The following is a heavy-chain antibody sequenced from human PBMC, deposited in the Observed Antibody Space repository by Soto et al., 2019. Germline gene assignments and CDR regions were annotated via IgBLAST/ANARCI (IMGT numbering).Heavy chain of an antibody. D-gene: IGHD3-9*01. CDR3: ARGLYYDILTGYFDY. V-gene: IGHV3-30-3*01. CDR1: GFTFSSYA. Sequence: QVQLVESGGGVVQPGRSLRLSCAASGFTFSSYAMHWVRQAPGKGLEWVAVISYDGSNKYYADSVKGRFTISRDNSKNTLYLQMHSLRAEDTAVYYCARGLYYDILTGYFDYWGQGTLVTVSS. CDR2: ISYDGSNK. J-gene: IGHJ4*02.